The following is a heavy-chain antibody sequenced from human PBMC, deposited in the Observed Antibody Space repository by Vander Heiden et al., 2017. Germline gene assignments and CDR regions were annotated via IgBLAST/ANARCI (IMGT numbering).Heavy chain of an antibody. CDR3: TTLGDSSGYYYDFDY. CDR1: NAW. CDR2: IKSKTDGGTT. D-gene: IGHD3-22*01. J-gene: IGHJ4*02. Sequence: NAWMNWVRQAPGKGLEWVGRIKSKTDGGTTEYAAPVKGRFTISRDDSKNTLYMQMNSLKTEDTAVYYCTTLGDSSGYYYDFDYWGQGTLVTVSS. V-gene: IGHV3-15*07.